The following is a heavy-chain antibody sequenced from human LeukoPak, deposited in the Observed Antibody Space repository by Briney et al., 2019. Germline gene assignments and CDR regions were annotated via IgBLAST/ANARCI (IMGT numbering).Heavy chain of an antibody. CDR3: ASGTSGYAYEDYFDY. CDR1: GGSFSGYY. J-gene: IGHJ4*02. V-gene: IGHV4-34*01. D-gene: IGHD5-12*01. CDR2: INHSGST. Sequence: SETLSLTCAVYGGSFSGYYWSWIRQPPGKGLEWIGEINHSGSTIYNPSLKSRVTISLDTSKNQFSLKLSSVTAADTAVYYRASGTSGYAYEDYFDYWGQGTLVTVSS.